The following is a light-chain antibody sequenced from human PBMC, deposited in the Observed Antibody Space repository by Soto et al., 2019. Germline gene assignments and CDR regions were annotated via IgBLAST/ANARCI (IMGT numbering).Light chain of an antibody. Sequence: DIQMTQSPSSVSACVGDTFTVSCLASQVISSWLAWYQQKPGRAPNLLIYKASTLQTGVPSRFSGSGSGTDFTLTITNLQPEDFATYYCHQASSFPLSFGGGTKVDIK. V-gene: IGKV1-12*01. CDR1: QVISSW. CDR2: KAS. J-gene: IGKJ4*01. CDR3: HQASSFPLS.